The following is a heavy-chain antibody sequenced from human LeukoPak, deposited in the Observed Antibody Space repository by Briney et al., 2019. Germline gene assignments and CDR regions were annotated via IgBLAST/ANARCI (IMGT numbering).Heavy chain of an antibody. CDR2: INHSGST. Sequence: PSETLSLTCAVYGGSFSGYYWSWIRQPPGKGLEWIGEINHSGSTNYNPSLKSRVTISVDTSKNQFSLKLSSVTAADTAVYYCARCGYYDFWSGRYYFDYWGQGTLVTVSS. CDR1: GGSFSGYY. J-gene: IGHJ4*02. V-gene: IGHV4-34*01. D-gene: IGHD3-3*01. CDR3: ARCGYYDFWSGRYYFDY.